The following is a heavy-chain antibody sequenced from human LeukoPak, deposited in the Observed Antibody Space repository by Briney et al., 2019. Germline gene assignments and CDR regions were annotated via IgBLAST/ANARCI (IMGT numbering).Heavy chain of an antibody. D-gene: IGHD6-19*01. V-gene: IGHV4-59*12. CDR2: IYYSGST. CDR3: ARGGQGRIAVADGGFDY. J-gene: IGHJ4*02. Sequence: SETLSLTCTVSGGSISSYYWSWIRQPPGKGLEWIGSIYYSGSTYYNPSLKSRATISVDTSKNQFSLKLSSVTAADTAVYYCARGGQGRIAVADGGFDYWGQGTLVTVSS. CDR1: GGSISSYY.